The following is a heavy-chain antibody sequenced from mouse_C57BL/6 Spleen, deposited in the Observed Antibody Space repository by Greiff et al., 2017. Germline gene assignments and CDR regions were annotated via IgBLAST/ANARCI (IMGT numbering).Heavy chain of an antibody. D-gene: IGHD2-5*01. CDR2: IDPSDSYT. J-gene: IGHJ2*01. CDR3: ARGGYYSNPRFDY. V-gene: IGHV1-59*01. Sequence: VQLQQPGAELVRPGTSVKLSCKASGYTFTSYWMHWVKQRPGQGLEWIGVIDPSDSYTNYNQKFKGKATLTVDTSSSTAYMQLSSLTSEDSAVYYCARGGYYSNPRFDYWGQGTTLTVSS. CDR1: GYTFTSYW.